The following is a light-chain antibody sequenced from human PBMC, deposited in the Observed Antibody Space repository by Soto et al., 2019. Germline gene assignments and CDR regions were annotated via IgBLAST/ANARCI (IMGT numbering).Light chain of an antibody. J-gene: IGKJ4*01. CDR3: QQSHSTPLT. V-gene: IGKV1-39*01. CDR1: QSISSY. CDR2: AAS. Sequence: DIQMTQSPSSLSASVGDRVTITCRASQSISSYLNWYQQKPGRAPRLLIYAASSLQSDVPSRFSGSGSGTDFTLTISSLQPEDFATYYCQQSHSTPLTFVGGTKVEIK.